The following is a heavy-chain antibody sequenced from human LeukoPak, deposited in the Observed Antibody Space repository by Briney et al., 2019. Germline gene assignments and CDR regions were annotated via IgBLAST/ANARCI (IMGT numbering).Heavy chain of an antibody. CDR3: AGQGVTQYFQH. CDR1: GYSISSGYY. Sequence: SETLSLTCAVSGYSISSGYYWGWIRQPPGKGLEWIGSIYHSGSTYYNPSLKSRVTISVDTSKNQFSLKLSSVTAADTAVYYCAGQGVTQYFQHWGQGTLVTVPS. J-gene: IGHJ1*01. CDR2: IYHSGST. D-gene: IGHD2-21*02. V-gene: IGHV4-38-2*01.